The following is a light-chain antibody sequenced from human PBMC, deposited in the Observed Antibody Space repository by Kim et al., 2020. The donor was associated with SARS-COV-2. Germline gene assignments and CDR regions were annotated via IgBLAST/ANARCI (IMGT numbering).Light chain of an antibody. Sequence: SYELTQPPSVSVAPGKTARISCGGDNIGTKIVNWYQQKPGQAPFLVIYYDTDRPSGIPERFSGSNSGNTATLTISRVEARDEADYYCQLWDSRSDHWVFGGGTQLTVL. CDR3: QLWDSRSDHWV. CDR2: YDT. V-gene: IGLV3-21*04. CDR1: NIGTKI. J-gene: IGLJ3*02.